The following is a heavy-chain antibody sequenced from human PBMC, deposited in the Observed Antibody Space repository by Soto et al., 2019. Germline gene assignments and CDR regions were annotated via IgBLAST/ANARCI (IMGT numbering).Heavy chain of an antibody. CDR3: AMSYSYGWNDY. J-gene: IGHJ4*02. Sequence: ASVKVSCKASGYTFPNYDITWVRQAAGQGLEWVGWVNPNSGYTAYAQKFVGRVTMTRNTPLRTANMELSSLTSGDTAVYYCAMSYSYGWNDYWGQGPLVTRSS. V-gene: IGHV1-8*01. D-gene: IGHD5-18*01. CDR1: GYTFPNYD. CDR2: VNPNSGYT.